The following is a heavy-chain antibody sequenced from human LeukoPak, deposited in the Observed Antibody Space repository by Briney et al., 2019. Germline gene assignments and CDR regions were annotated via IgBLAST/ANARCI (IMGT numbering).Heavy chain of an antibody. V-gene: IGHV1-18*01. CDR1: GYTFTSYG. Sequence: ASMKVSCKASGYTFTSYGISWVRQAPGQGLEWMGWISAYNGNTNYAQKLQGRVTMTTDTSTNTAYMELRSLIADDTAVYYCARDLSPQWELPDYFDYWGQGTLVTVSS. J-gene: IGHJ4*02. D-gene: IGHD1-26*01. CDR3: ARDLSPQWELPDYFDY. CDR2: ISAYNGNT.